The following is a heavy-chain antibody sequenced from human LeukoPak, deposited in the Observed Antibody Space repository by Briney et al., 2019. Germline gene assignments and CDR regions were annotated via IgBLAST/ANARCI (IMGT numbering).Heavy chain of an antibody. CDR3: ARLSVIVGAALEYYYYYMDV. Sequence: SETLSLTCTVSGGSISGYYWSWIRQPPGKRLEWVGESNDSGGTNYNPSLKSRVTISADKSKNQVSLKLTSVTAADTAVYYCARLSVIVGAALEYYYYYMDVWGQGTTVTVSS. D-gene: IGHD1-26*01. CDR2: SNDSGGT. V-gene: IGHV4-34*01. CDR1: GGSISGYY. J-gene: IGHJ6*03.